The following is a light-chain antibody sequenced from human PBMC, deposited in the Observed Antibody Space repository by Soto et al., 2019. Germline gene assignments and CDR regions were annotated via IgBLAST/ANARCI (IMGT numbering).Light chain of an antibody. V-gene: IGLV2-11*01. CDR2: DVS. CDR1: SSDFGGYNY. J-gene: IGLJ3*02. Sequence: QSVLTQPRSVSGSPGQSVTISCTGTSSDFGGYNYVSWYQQHPGKAPKLMIYDVSKRPSGVPDRFSGSKSGNTASLTISGLQAEDESDYYCCSYAGSYTWVFGGGTKLTVL. CDR3: CSYAGSYTWV.